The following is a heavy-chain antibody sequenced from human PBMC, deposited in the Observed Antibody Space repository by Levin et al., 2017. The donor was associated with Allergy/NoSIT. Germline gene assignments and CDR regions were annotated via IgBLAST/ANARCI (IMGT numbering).Heavy chain of an antibody. CDR1: GASVSSSSFC. CDR2: IYSTGRT. D-gene: IGHD6-13*01. CDR3: ASPHGSSWFYFDY. J-gene: IGHJ4*02. Sequence: SSETLSLTCTVSGASVSSSSFCWGLIRQPPGKGLEWIGTIYSTGRTYYNPSLKSRVTISIDKSKNQFSLNLSSVTAADTAVYYCASPHGSSWFYFDYWGQGSLVTVSS. V-gene: IGHV4-39*01.